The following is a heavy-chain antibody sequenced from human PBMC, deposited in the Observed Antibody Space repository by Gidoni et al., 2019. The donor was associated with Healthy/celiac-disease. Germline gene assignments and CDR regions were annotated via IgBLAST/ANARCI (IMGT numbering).Heavy chain of an antibody. CDR3: AKHGKYSSGSFDY. V-gene: IGHV3-23*01. D-gene: IGHD6-25*01. CDR2: ISGSGGST. J-gene: IGHJ4*02. Sequence: EVQLLESGGGLVQPGGSLRLSCAASGFTFSSYAMSWVRPAPGKGLDWVSAISGSGGSTYYADSVKGRFTISRDNSKNTLYLQMNSLRAEDTAVYYCAKHGKYSSGSFDYWGQGTLVTVSS. CDR1: GFTFSSYA.